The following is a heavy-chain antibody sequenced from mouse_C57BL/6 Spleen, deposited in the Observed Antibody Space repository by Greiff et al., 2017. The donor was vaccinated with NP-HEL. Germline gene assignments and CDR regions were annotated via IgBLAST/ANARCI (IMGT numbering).Heavy chain of an antibody. D-gene: IGHD2-14*01. CDR2: ISSGGSYT. CDR3: ARYRNYCDY. Sequence: EVMLVESGGDLVKPGGSLKLSCAASGFTFSSYGLSWVRQTPDKRLEWVATISSGGSYTYYPDSVKGRFTISRDNAKNTLYLQMSSLKSEDTAMYYCARYRNYCDYWGQGTTLTVSS. V-gene: IGHV5-6*01. CDR1: GFTFSSYG. J-gene: IGHJ2*01.